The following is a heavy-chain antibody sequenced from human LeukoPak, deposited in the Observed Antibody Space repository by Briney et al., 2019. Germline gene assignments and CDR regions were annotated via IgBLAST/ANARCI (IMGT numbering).Heavy chain of an antibody. D-gene: IGHD3-22*01. CDR3: VRGISYYERSGNHGYFDY. V-gene: IGHV3-74*01. CDR2: ISGHASST. CDR1: GFSFSNYW. Sequence: PGGSLRLSCAVSGFSFSNYWMHWVRQVPGKGLVWVSRISGHASSTSYADSVKGRFTISRDNAKNTPYLQMDSLSAEDTAVYYCVRGISYYERSGNHGYFDYWGQGTLVPVSS. J-gene: IGHJ4*02.